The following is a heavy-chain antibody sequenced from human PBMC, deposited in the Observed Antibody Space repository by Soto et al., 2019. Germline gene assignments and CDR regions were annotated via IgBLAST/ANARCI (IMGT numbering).Heavy chain of an antibody. CDR2: FYYDGIT. CDR1: GASFSDTNYY. CDR3: ARRSHIVVAQT. V-gene: IGHV4-39*02. J-gene: IGHJ4*02. Sequence: SETLSLTCIVSGASFSDTNYYWVWIRQPPGEGLEWIGSFYYDGITYYNASLKSRVTISVDTSKNHFSLMLTSVTAADTAVYYCARRSHIVVAQTWGQGTLVTVS. D-gene: IGHD3-22*01.